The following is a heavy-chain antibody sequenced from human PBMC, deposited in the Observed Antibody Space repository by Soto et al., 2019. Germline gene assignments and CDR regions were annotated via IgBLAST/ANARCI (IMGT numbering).Heavy chain of an antibody. CDR2: VSDSGRRT. CDR1: GFTFSSYA. V-gene: IGHV3-23*01. D-gene: IGHD1-26*01. CDR3: AKDRVAGAIADRFDS. Sequence: PGGSLRLSCADSGFTFSSYAMNWVRQAPGKGLEWVAVVSDSGRRTDCAESVKGRFTISRDSSKNTVYLEMNTLRAEDTAVYYCAKDRVAGAIADRFDSWGQGTLVTVSS. J-gene: IGHJ5*01.